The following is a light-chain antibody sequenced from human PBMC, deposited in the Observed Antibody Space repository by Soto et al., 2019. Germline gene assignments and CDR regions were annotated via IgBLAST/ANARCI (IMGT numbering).Light chain of an antibody. CDR2: DND. V-gene: IGLV1-51*01. CDR3: ATWDRSLSVGV. CDR1: SSNIGNNY. Sequence: QSALTQPPSVSAAPGQKVTISCSGSSSNIGNNYVFWYQQLPGTAPKLLIYDNDKRPSGIPDRFSGSKSGTSATLGITGLQTGDEADYYCATWDRSLSVGVFGGGTKLIVL. J-gene: IGLJ2*01.